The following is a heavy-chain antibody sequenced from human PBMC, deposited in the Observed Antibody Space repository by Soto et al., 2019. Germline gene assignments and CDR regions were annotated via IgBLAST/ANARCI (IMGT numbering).Heavy chain of an antibody. D-gene: IGHD5-12*01. J-gene: IGHJ3*02. CDR2: ISYDGSNK. CDR1: GFTFSSYA. CDR3: ARNSLGGDGYIQGYAFDI. V-gene: IGHV3-30-3*01. Sequence: GGSLRLSCAASGFTFSSYAMRWVRQAPGKGLEWVAVISYDGSNKYYADSVKGRFTISRDNSKNTLYLQMNSLRAEDTAVYYCARNSLGGDGYIQGYAFDIWGQGTMVTVSS.